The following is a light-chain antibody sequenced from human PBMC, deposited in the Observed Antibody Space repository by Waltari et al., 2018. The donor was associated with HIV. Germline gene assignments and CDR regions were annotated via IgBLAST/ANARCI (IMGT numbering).Light chain of an antibody. CDR2: AAS. CDR3: RQANSFLGS. CDR1: QGITSW. V-gene: IGKV1-12*01. J-gene: IGKJ3*01. Sequence: DIQVTQSPSSVSASVGDRVTIPCRATQGITSWISWYQQKPGKVPNLLLNAASNLQSGFPSRFSGSGSRADFTLTISSLQPEDLATYFCRQANSFLGSFGPGTRVDMK.